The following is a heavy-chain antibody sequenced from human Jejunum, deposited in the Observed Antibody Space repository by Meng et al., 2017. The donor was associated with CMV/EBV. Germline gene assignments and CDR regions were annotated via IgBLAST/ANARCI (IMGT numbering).Heavy chain of an antibody. V-gene: IGHV3-9*01. D-gene: IGHD4-17*01. CDR3: ARDMVRYGDYESPLDF. Sequence: LKFDDYSFHWVRQSPGKGLEWVSGISWNSGNVGYADSVKGRFTMSRDNAKNALYLQMSSLRAEDTALYYCARDMVRYGDYESPLDFWGQGTLVTVSS. CDR2: ISWNSGNV. CDR1: LKFDDYS. J-gene: IGHJ4*02.